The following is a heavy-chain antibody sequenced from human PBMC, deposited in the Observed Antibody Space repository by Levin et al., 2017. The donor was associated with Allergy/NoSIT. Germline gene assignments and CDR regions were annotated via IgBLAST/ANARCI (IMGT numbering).Heavy chain of an antibody. J-gene: IGHJ4*02. Sequence: GGSLRLSCKGSGYSFTSYWIGWVRQMPGKGLEWMGIIYPGDSDTRYSPSFQGQVTISADKSISTAYLQWSSLKASDTAMYYCATRGGYGSGSYYLNYWGQGTLVTVSS. CDR1: GYSFTSYW. CDR2: IYPGDSDT. CDR3: ATRGGYGSGSYYLNY. D-gene: IGHD3-10*01. V-gene: IGHV5-51*01.